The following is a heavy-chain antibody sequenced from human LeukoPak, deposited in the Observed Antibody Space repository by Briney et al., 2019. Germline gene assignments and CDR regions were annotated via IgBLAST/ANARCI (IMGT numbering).Heavy chain of an antibody. CDR1: GGSIGSYY. D-gene: IGHD6-19*01. J-gene: IGHJ4*02. CDR2: IYYSGST. V-gene: IGHV4-59*01. Sequence: SETLSLTCTVSGGSIGSYYWSWIRQPPGKGLEWIGYIYYSGSTNYNPSLKSRVTISVDTSKNQFSLKLSSVTAADTAVYYCARYSSGWYPTGFDYWGQGTLVTVSS. CDR3: ARYSSGWYPTGFDY.